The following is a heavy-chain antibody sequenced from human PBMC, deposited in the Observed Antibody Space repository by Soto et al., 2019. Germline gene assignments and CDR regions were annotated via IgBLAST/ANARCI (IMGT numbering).Heavy chain of an antibody. CDR2: ISYDGSNK. V-gene: IGHV3-30*18. Sequence: PGGSLRLSCAASGFTFSSYGMHWVRQAPGKGLEWVAVISYDGSNKYYADSVKGRFTISRDNSKNTLYLQMNSLRAEDTAVCYCAKGYWQQLKKGQLWFDPWGQGTLVTVSS. CDR3: AKGYWQQLKKGQLWFDP. D-gene: IGHD6-13*01. J-gene: IGHJ5*02. CDR1: GFTFSSYG.